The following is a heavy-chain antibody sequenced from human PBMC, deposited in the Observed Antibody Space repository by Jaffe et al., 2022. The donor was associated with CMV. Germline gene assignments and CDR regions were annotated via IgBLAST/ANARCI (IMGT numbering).Heavy chain of an antibody. V-gene: IGHV4-61*01. CDR1: GGSVSSGSSY. Sequence: QVQLQESGPGLVKPSETLSLTCTVSGGSVSSGSSYWIWIRQPPGKGLESIGYIYYSGSTNYYPSLKSRVTLSVDTSKNQFSLKLRSVTAADTAVYYCARARGGSYAIDFWGQGALVAVSS. D-gene: IGHD1-26*01. CDR2: IYYSGST. CDR3: ARARGGSYAIDF. J-gene: IGHJ4*02.